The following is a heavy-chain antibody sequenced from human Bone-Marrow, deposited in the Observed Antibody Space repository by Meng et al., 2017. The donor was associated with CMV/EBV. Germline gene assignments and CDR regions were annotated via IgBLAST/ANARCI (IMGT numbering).Heavy chain of an antibody. CDR2: IYYSGST. V-gene: IGHV4-59*12. CDR3: ASNQRITIFGVVTPYYYYGMDV. D-gene: IGHD3-3*01. CDR1: GGSISSYY. J-gene: IGHJ6*02. Sequence: SETLSLTCTVSGGSISSYYWSWIRQPPGKGLEWIGYIYYSGSTNYNPSLKSRVTISVDTPKNQFSLKLSSVTAADTAVYYCASNQRITIFGVVTPYYYYGMDVWGQGTMVTVSS.